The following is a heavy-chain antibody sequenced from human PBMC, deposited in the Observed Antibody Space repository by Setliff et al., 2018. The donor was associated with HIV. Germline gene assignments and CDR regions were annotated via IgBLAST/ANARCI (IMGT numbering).Heavy chain of an antibody. CDR1: GFTVSSKY. J-gene: IGHJ3*02. V-gene: IGHV3-53*05. CDR3: AKGGYYDPTASFDI. CDR2: ISSGGSK. D-gene: IGHD3-22*01. Sequence: PGGSLRLSCAASGFTVSSKYMSWVRQAPGKGLEWVSGISSGGSKRYAVSVKGRFTISRDNAKNSLHLQMNSLRADDTALYYCAKGGYYDPTASFDIWGQGTMVTVSS.